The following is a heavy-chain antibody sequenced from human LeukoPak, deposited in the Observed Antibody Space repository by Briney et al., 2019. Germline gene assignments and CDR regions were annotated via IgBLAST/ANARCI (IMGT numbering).Heavy chain of an antibody. D-gene: IGHD2-15*01. J-gene: IGHJ4*02. CDR3: ANHCSGGTCYRYYFDH. Sequence: SETLSLTCTVSGASISSGGYYWSWLRQHPAKGLEWIGCIYYTGSTYYNPSLKSRVTMSVDTSKNQFSLTLSSVTAADTGVYYCANHCSGGTCYRYYFDHWGQGTLVTVSA. V-gene: IGHV4-31*03. CDR1: GASISSGGYY. CDR2: IYYTGST.